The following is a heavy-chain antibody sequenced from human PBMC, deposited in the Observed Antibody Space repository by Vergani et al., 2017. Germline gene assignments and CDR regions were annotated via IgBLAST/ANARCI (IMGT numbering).Heavy chain of an antibody. CDR2: INAGNGNT. J-gene: IGHJ4*02. CDR3: AKGGYSYGPYFDY. V-gene: IGHV1-3*01. D-gene: IGHD5-18*01. CDR1: GYTFTSYA. Sequence: QVQLVQSGAEVKKPGASVKVSCKASGYTFTSYAMHWVRQAPGQRLEWMGWINAGNGNTKYSQKFQGRVTITRDTSASTAYMELSSLRSEETAVSYCAKGGYSYGPYFDYWGQGTLVTVSS.